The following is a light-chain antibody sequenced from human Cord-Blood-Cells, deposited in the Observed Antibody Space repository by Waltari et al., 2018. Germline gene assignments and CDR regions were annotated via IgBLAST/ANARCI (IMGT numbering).Light chain of an antibody. CDR3: QQRSNCLFT. Sequence: EIVLTQSPATLSLSPGERATLPCRASQRVSSYLAWYQQKPGQAHRLLIYDASNRATGIPARFSGSGSGTDFTLTISSLEPEDFAVYYCQQRSNCLFTFGPGTKVDIK. J-gene: IGKJ3*01. CDR1: QRVSSY. V-gene: IGKV3-11*01. CDR2: DAS.